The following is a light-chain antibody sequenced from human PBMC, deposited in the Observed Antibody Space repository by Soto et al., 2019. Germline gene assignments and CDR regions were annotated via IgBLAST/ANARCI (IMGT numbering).Light chain of an antibody. V-gene: IGLV2-14*01. J-gene: IGLJ2*01. CDR1: SSDVGGYNY. Sequence: QSVLTQPASVSGSPGQSITISCTGTSSDVGGYNYVSWYQQHPGKAPKLMIYDVSNRPSGVSNRFSGSKSGNTASLTISGLQAEDEADYYCSSYTSSSTLLFGGGTTVTVL. CDR2: DVS. CDR3: SSYTSSSTLL.